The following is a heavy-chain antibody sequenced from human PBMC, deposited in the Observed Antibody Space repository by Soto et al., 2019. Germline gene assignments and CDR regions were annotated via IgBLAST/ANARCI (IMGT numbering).Heavy chain of an antibody. J-gene: IGHJ6*02. V-gene: IGHV3-15*01. D-gene: IGHD2-15*01. Sequence: EVQLVESGGGLVKPGGSLRLSCAASGFTFSNAWMNWVRQAPGKGLEWIGRIKSKVDGGTTEYAAPVKVRFTISRDDSKNTLYLQMNSLKTADTALYFCTTDLAVTHNSYSYGMDVWGQGTTVTVSS. CDR1: GFTFSNAW. CDR3: TTDLAVTHNSYSYGMDV. CDR2: IKSKVDGGTT.